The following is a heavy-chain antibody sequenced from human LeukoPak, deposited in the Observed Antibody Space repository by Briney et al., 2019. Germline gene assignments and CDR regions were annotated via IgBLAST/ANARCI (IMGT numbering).Heavy chain of an antibody. V-gene: IGHV3-30-3*01. CDR2: ISYDGSNK. J-gene: IGHJ3*02. CDR3: ARVRVHYDFWSGYGNDAFDI. D-gene: IGHD3-3*01. CDR1: GFTFSSYA. Sequence: GRSLRLSCAASGFTFSSYAMHWVRQAPGKGLEWVAVISYDGSNKYYADSVKGRFTISRDNSKNTLYLQMNSLRAEDTAVYYCARVRVHYDFWSGYGNDAFDIWGQGTMVTVSS.